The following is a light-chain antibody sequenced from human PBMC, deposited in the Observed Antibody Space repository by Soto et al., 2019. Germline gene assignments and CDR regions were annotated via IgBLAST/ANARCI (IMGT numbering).Light chain of an antibody. J-gene: IGKJ4*01. V-gene: IGKV1-13*02. Sequence: AIQLTQSPSSLSASVGDRVTITCRASQGISSALAWYQQKPGKAPKLLIYDDSNLERGVPSRFSGSGSGTDFTLTISSLQPEDFADYYCEEFNSYLLTFGGGTKVESK. CDR3: EEFNSYLLT. CDR1: QGISSA. CDR2: DDS.